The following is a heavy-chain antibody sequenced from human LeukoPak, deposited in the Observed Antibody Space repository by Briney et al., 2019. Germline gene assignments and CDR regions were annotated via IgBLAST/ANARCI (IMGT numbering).Heavy chain of an antibody. CDR2: IRYDGSNK. CDR3: AKEIWPTVTTPGRTYFDY. V-gene: IGHV3-30*02. D-gene: IGHD4-17*01. Sequence: XVRQAPXKGLEWVAFIRYDGSNKYYADSVKGRFTISRDNAKNTVYLQMNSLRGEDTAVYYCAKEIWPTVTTPGRTYFDYWGQGTLVTVSS. J-gene: IGHJ4*02.